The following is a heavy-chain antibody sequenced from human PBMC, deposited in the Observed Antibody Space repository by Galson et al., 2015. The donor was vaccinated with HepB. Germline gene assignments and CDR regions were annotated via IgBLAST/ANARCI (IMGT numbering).Heavy chain of an antibody. CDR2: ISSSSSYL. CDR1: GFTFSSYS. J-gene: IGHJ6*02. Sequence: SLRLSCAASGFTFSSYSMNWVRQAPGQGLEWVSSISSSSSYLYYADSVKGRFTISRDNAKNSLYLQMNSLRAEDTAVYYCASYRGNYYGMDVWGQGTTVTVSS. CDR3: ASYRGNYYGMDV. V-gene: IGHV3-21*01.